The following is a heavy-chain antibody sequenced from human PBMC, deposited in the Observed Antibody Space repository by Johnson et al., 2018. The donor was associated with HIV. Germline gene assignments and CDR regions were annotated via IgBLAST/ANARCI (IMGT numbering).Heavy chain of an antibody. CDR1: GFNVDDDA. D-gene: IGHD2-15*01. CDR3: ARAKDAAYPYDAFDV. CDR2: INYNGGST. V-gene: IGHV3-20*04. Sequence: VQLVESGVGVVRPGGSLRLSCAASGFNVDDDALSWVRQVPGKGLEWVSGINYNGGSTGYADSVRDRFSISRDNAKNSLYLQMDSLRAEDTAMYYCARAKDAAYPYDAFDVWGHGTMVIVSA. J-gene: IGHJ3*01.